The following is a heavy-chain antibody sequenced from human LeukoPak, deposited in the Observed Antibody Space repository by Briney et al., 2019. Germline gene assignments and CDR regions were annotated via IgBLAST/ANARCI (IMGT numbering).Heavy chain of an antibody. Sequence: ASVKVSCKASGYAFTNYGINWVRQAPGQRPEWMGWFSTYNGDTKYAQKLKGRVTLTADTLTSTAYMELRTLISDDTATYYCAIGQGVITWGGADVYDVWGQGTTVIVSS. CDR2: FSTYNGDT. CDR3: AIGQGVITWGGADVYDV. J-gene: IGHJ3*01. D-gene: IGHD3-16*01. V-gene: IGHV1-18*01. CDR1: GYAFTNYG.